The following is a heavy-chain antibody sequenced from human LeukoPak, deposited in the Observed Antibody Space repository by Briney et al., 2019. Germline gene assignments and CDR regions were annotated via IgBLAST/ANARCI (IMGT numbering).Heavy chain of an antibody. V-gene: IGHV3-21*01. J-gene: IGHJ4*02. D-gene: IGHD4-17*01. CDR1: GFTFSSYS. CDR2: ISSSSSYI. Sequence: GGSLRLSCAASGFTFSSYSMNRVRQAPGKGLEWVSSISSSSSYIYYADSVKGRFTISRDNAKNSLYLQMNSLRAEDTAVYYCARPYDYGDYFDYWGQGTLVTVSS. CDR3: ARPYDYGDYFDY.